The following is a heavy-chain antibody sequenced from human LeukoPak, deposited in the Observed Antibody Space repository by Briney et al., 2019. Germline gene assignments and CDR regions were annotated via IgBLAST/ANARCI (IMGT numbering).Heavy chain of an antibody. CDR2: IIPIFGTA. J-gene: IGHJ3*02. V-gene: IGHV1-69*01. CDR1: GGTFSSYA. Sequence: SVKVSCKASGGTFSSYAISWVRQAPGQGLEWMGGIIPIFGTANYAQKFQGRVTITADESASTAYMELSSLRSEDTAVYYCARERGDCSGGSCYVDAFDIWGQGTMVTVSS. CDR3: ARERGDCSGGSCYVDAFDI. D-gene: IGHD2-15*01.